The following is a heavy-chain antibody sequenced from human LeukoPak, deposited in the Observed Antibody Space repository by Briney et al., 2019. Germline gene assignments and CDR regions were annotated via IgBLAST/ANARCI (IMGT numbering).Heavy chain of an antibody. Sequence: SETLSLTCTVSGGSITSGSYYWSWIRQPAGKGLEWIGRIYTSGGTNYNPSLKSRVTISVDTFKNQFSLKLSSVTAADTAVYYCARDEYSSSVWGQGTLVTVSS. CDR1: GGSITSGSYY. V-gene: IGHV4-61*02. CDR3: ARDEYSSSV. D-gene: IGHD6-6*01. J-gene: IGHJ1*01. CDR2: IYTSGGT.